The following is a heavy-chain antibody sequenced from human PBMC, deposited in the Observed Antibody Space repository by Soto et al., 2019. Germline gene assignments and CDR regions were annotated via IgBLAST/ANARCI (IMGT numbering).Heavy chain of an antibody. J-gene: IGHJ6*02. CDR3: ASILSGEDYYYGMDV. CDR1: GGSISSSSYY. CDR2: IYYSGST. Sequence: PSETLSLTCTVSGGSISSSSYYWGWIRQPPGKGLEWIGSIYYSGSTYYNPSLKSRVTISVDTSKNQFSLKLSSVTAADTAVYYCASILSGEDYYYGMDVWGQGTTVTVSS. V-gene: IGHV4-39*01. D-gene: IGHD3-9*01.